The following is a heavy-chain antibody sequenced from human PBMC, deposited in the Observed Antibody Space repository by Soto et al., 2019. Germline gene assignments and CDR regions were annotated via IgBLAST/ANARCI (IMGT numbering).Heavy chain of an antibody. CDR1: GGSLNSGGYY. Sequence: SDTLSLTCTVSGGSLNSGGYYWSWIRQHPGKGLEWIGYIYYSGSTYYNPSLKSRVTISIDTSKNQFSLRLSSVTAADTAVYYCARAVVVPAAIDYWGQGTLVTVSS. J-gene: IGHJ4*02. CDR2: IYYSGST. V-gene: IGHV4-31*03. CDR3: ARAVVVPAAIDY. D-gene: IGHD2-2*01.